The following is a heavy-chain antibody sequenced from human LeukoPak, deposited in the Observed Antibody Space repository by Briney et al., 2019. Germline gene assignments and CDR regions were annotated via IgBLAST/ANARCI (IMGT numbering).Heavy chain of an antibody. CDR1: GYRFSSYW. Sequence: GESLKISCKGSGYRFSSYWIGWVRQMPGKGLEWMGIIYPGDSETRYSPSFQGQVTISADKSISTAYLQWSSLKASDTAMYYCVRALGYCRSGSCYYYDYWGQGTLVTVSS. D-gene: IGHD2-15*01. J-gene: IGHJ4*02. CDR3: VRALGYCRSGSCYYYDY. V-gene: IGHV5-51*01. CDR2: IYPGDSET.